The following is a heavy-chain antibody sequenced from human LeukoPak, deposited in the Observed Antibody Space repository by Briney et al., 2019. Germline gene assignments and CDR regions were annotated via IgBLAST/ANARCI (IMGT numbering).Heavy chain of an antibody. CDR3: TKSGTTFDY. J-gene: IGHJ4*02. Sequence: PGGSLRLSCAASGFTFDDYAMHWVRQAPGKGLEWVSLISWDGGSTYYADSVKGRFTISRDNAKNSVYLQMNNLRAADTAMSYCTKSGTTFDYWGLGTLVTVSS. CDR1: GFTFDDYA. V-gene: IGHV3-43D*03. CDR2: ISWDGGST. D-gene: IGHD1-14*01.